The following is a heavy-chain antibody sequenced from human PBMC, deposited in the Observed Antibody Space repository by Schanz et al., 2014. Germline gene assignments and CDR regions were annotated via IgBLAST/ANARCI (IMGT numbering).Heavy chain of an antibody. CDR2: ISRDGTTS. D-gene: IGHD3-16*01. CDR3: ARAAYSHGLDV. CDR1: GFIFNDYY. V-gene: IGHV3-11*01. Sequence: VQLVESGGGLVEPGGSLRLSCAASGFIFNDYYMNWIRQAPGKGLEWLSYISRDGTTSYYADSVKGRFTISRDNAKNSLYLEMTSLRGEDTAVYFCARAAYSHGLDVWGRGTTVTVSS. J-gene: IGHJ6*02.